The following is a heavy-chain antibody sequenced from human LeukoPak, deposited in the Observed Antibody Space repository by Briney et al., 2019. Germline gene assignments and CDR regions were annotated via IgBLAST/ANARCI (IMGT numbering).Heavy chain of an antibody. Sequence: PGGSLRLSCAASGFTFSGSAMHWVRQASGKGLEWVGRIRSKANSYATAYAASVKGRFTISRDDSKNTAYLQMNSLKTKDTAVYYCTRRRYDGYNNYYYGMDVWGQGTTVTVSS. CDR1: GFTFSGSA. V-gene: IGHV3-73*01. CDR3: TRRRYDGYNNYYYGMDV. CDR2: IRSKANSYAT. D-gene: IGHD5-24*01. J-gene: IGHJ6*02.